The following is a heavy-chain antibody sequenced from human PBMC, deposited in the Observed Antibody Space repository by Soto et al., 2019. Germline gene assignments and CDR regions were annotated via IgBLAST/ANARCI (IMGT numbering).Heavy chain of an antibody. V-gene: IGHV1-8*01. J-gene: IGHJ5*02. CDR3: ARGSYNWNSNWFDP. CDR1: GYTFTSYD. CDR2: MNPNSGNT. Sequence: ASVKVSCKASGYTFTSYDMKWVRQATGQGLGWMGWMNPNSGNTGYAQKFQGRVTMTRNTSISTAYMELSSLRSEDTAVYYCARGSYNWNSNWFDPWGQGTLVTVSS. D-gene: IGHD1-7*01.